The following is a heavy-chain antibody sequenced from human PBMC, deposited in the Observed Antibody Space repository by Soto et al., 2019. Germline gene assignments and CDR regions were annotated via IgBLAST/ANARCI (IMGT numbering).Heavy chain of an antibody. Sequence: EVQLVESGGGSVQPGGSLRLSCAASGFIFSDHQMHWVRQAPGKGLEWIGRSKNKASAYSTDYAASVKGRFTISRDESKNSMYLQMNSLKPEDSALYYCARRFASGHDYWCQGTLVTVSS. J-gene: IGHJ4*02. V-gene: IGHV3-72*01. CDR2: SKNKASAYST. D-gene: IGHD6-19*01. CDR3: ARRFASGHDY. CDR1: GFIFSDHQ.